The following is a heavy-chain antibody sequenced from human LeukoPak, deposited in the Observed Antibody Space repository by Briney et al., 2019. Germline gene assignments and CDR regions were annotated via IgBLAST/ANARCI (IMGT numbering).Heavy chain of an antibody. V-gene: IGHV3-11*01. D-gene: IGHD6-19*01. CDR2: ISSSGITI. Sequence: GGSLRLSCAASGFTFSDYYMTWIRQAPGKGLEWVSYISSSGITIYYADSVKGRFTISRDNSKNTLYLQMNSLRAEDTAVYYCAVCHWHSSGCRNDYWGQGTLVTVSS. CDR1: GFTFSDYY. CDR3: AVCHWHSSGCRNDY. J-gene: IGHJ4*02.